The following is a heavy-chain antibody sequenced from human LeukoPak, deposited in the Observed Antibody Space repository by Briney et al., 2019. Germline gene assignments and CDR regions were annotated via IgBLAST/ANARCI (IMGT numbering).Heavy chain of an antibody. Sequence: GGSLRLSCAASGFTFSSYAMHWVRQAPGKGLEWVAVISYDGSNKYYADSVKGRFTISRDNSKNTLYLQMNSLRAEDTAVYYCARDAHESTDIMATIFFYYFDYWGQGTLVTVSS. CDR1: GFTFSSYA. J-gene: IGHJ4*02. CDR2: ISYDGSNK. V-gene: IGHV3-30-3*01. D-gene: IGHD5-12*01. CDR3: ARDAHESTDIMATIFFYYFDY.